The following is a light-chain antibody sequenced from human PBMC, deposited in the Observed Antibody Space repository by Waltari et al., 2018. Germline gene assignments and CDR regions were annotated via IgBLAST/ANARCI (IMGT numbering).Light chain of an antibody. V-gene: IGLV2-14*03. Sequence: QSALTQPASVSGSPGQSITISCTGTSRYVRSYNSVSWYQAHPGQGPKVIIYDVSDRPSGVSARCSGSKSGNTASLTISGLQAEDEADYYCSSQSSNNVVLFGGGTKVTVL. CDR1: SRYVRSYNS. CDR2: DVS. CDR3: SSQSSNNVVL. J-gene: IGLJ3*02.